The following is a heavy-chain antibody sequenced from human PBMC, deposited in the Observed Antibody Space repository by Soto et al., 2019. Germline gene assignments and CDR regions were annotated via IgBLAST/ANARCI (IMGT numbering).Heavy chain of an antibody. J-gene: IGHJ6*02. Sequence: PSETLSLTCAVYGGSFSNYYWTWIRQAPGKGLEWIGEINHSGRANYNPSLKSRVTISEDTSKNQFSLKLNYVTAADAAVYYCARARLRSLEWSYSAKGRFQYNGMDVWGQGTTVTVSS. CDR2: INHSGRA. V-gene: IGHV4-34*01. CDR3: ARARLRSLEWSYSAKGRFQYNGMDV. CDR1: GGSFSNYY. D-gene: IGHD3-3*01.